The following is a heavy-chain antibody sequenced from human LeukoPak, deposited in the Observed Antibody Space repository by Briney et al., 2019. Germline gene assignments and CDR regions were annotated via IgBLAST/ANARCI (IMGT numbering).Heavy chain of an antibody. J-gene: IGHJ4*02. CDR3: ARHVVGYSSGYFHS. CDR2: IYYSGST. D-gene: IGHD3-22*01. CDR1: GGSISSSSYY. V-gene: IGHV4-39*01. Sequence: PSETLSLTCTVSGGSISSSSYYWGWIRQPPGKGLEWIGSIYYSGSTYYNPSLKSRVTISVDTSKNQFSLKLSSVTAADTAAYYCARHVVGYSSGYFHSWGQGTLVTVSS.